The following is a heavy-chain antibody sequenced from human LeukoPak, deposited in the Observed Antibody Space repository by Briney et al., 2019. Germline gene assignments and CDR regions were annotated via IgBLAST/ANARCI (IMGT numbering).Heavy chain of an antibody. CDR2: IYHNGNT. V-gene: IGHV4-4*02. CDR3: ATYDILTTYGGGTTY. J-gene: IGHJ4*02. D-gene: IGHD3-22*01. Sequence: PSGTLSLTCAVSGGSISNSNWWNWVRQPPGKGLEWIGEIYHNGNTNYNPSLKSRVTMSLDKSKNLFSLKLTSVTAADTAVYYCATYDILTTYGGGTTYWGQGTLVTVSS. CDR1: GGSISNSNW.